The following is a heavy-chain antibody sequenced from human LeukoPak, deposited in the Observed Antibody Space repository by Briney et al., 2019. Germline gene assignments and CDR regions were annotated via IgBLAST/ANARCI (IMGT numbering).Heavy chain of an antibody. J-gene: IGHJ4*02. Sequence: SVPVSFKASGGTFSSYAISWVRQAPGQGLEWMGGIIPIFGTANYAQKFQGRVTITTDESTSTAYMELSSLISEDTAVYYCASHGRPIDYWGQGTLVTVSS. CDR2: IIPIFGTA. CDR1: GGTFSSYA. D-gene: IGHD6-6*01. CDR3: ASHGRPIDY. V-gene: IGHV1-69*05.